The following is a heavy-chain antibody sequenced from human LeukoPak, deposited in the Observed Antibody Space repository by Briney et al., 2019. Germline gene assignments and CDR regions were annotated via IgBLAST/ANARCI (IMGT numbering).Heavy chain of an antibody. J-gene: IGHJ6*03. CDR1: GGTFSSYA. V-gene: IGHV1-69*13. Sequence: ASVKVSCKASGGTFSSYAISWVRQAPGQGLEWMGGIIPIFGTANYAQKFQGRVTITADESTSTAYMELSSLRSEDTAVYYCATGGYSYGPNYYYYYYMDVWGKGTTVTVSS. CDR3: ATGGYSYGPNYYYYYYMDV. CDR2: IIPIFGTA. D-gene: IGHD5-18*01.